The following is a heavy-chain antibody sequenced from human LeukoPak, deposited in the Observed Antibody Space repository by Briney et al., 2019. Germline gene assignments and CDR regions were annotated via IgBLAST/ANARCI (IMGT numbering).Heavy chain of an antibody. CDR1: GGSFSGYY. V-gene: IGHV4-34*01. J-gene: IGHJ1*01. CDR3: ARHFVAVAGTSEYFQH. Sequence: SETLSLTCAVYGGSFSGYYWSWIRQPSGKGLEWIGEINHSGSTNYNPSLKSRVTISVDTSKNQFSLKLSSVTAADTAVYYCARHFVAVAGTSEYFQHWGQGTLVTVSS. D-gene: IGHD6-19*01. CDR2: INHSGST.